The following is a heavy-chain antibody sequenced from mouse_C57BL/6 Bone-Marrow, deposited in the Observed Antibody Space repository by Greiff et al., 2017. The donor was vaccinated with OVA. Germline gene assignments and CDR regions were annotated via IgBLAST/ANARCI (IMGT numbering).Heavy chain of an antibody. D-gene: IGHD1-1*01. Sequence: QVQLKQSGAELVKPGASVKLSCKASGYTFTEYTIHWVKQRSGQGLEWIGWFYPGSGSIKYNEKFKDKATLTADKSSSTVYMELSRLTSEDSAVYFCARHDRRDYYYGSSSFDYWGQGTTLTVSS. V-gene: IGHV1-62-2*01. J-gene: IGHJ2*01. CDR1: GYTFTEYT. CDR2: FYPGSGSI. CDR3: ARHDRRDYYYGSSSFDY.